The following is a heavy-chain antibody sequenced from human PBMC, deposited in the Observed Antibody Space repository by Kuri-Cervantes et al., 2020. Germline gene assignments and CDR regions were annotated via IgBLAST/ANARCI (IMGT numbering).Heavy chain of an antibody. D-gene: IGHD2-15*01. J-gene: IGHJ5*02. CDR3: ARVVVAGSEDWFDP. CDR2: IYYSGST. CDR1: NDSIVHNY. Sequence: GSLRLSCIVSNDSIVHNYWSWIRQPPGKGLEWIGYIYYSGSTNYNPSLKSRVTISVDTSKNQFSLKLSSVTAADTAVYYCARVVVAGSEDWFDPWGQGTLVTVSS. V-gene: IGHV4-59*12.